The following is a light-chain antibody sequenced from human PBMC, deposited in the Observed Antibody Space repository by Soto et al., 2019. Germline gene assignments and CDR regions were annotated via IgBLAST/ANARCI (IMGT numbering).Light chain of an antibody. V-gene: IGKV3-15*01. J-gene: IGKJ2*01. Sequence: EIGSTLSPVTLSVSPGGGATLSCRASQSISDTLAWYQQKPGQAPRLLIYGASKRATGFPATFSGSGSGTEFTLTISSLQSEDFTIYFCQLSTFWPHSFAQGGKVDIK. CDR3: QLSTFWPHS. CDR2: GAS. CDR1: QSISDT.